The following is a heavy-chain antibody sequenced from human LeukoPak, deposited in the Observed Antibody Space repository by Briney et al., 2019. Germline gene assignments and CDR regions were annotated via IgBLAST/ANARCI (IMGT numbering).Heavy chain of an antibody. CDR2: IYYSGST. CDR3: ASEYSSGWDYYYYGMDV. D-gene: IGHD6-19*01. J-gene: IGHJ6*02. V-gene: IGHV4-39*01. Sequence: PSETLSLTCTVSGGSISSSSYYWGWIRQPPGKGLEWIGCIYYSGSTYYSPSLKSRVTISVDTSKNQFSLKLSSVTAADTAVYYCASEYSSGWDYYYYGMDVWGQGTTVTVSS. CDR1: GGSISSSSYY.